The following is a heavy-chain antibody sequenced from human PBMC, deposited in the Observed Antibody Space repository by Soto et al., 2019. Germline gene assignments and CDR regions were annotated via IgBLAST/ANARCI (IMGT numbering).Heavy chain of an antibody. V-gene: IGHV4-31*03. Sequence: QVQLQESGPGLVKPSQTLSLTCTVSGGSISSGGYYWSWIRQHPGKGLEWIGYIYYSGSTYYNPSLKGGVNISVDTSKNQFSLKLGAVTAADTAVYYCARVEGQRTTVTKIGGGGFDIWGQGTMVTVSS. CDR1: GGSISSGGYY. CDR3: ARVEGQRTTVTKIGGGGFDI. CDR2: IYYSGST. D-gene: IGHD4-17*01. J-gene: IGHJ3*02.